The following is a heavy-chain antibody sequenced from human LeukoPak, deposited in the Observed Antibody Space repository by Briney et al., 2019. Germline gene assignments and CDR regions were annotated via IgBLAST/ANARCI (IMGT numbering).Heavy chain of an antibody. D-gene: IGHD6-6*01. CDR2: IYYSGST. CDR1: GGSISSHY. V-gene: IGHV4-59*11. Sequence: SETLSLTCTVSGGSISSHYWSWIRQPPGKGLEWIGCIYYSGSTNYNPSLKSRVTISVDTSKNQFSLKLSSVTAADTAVYYCARFHSSIAARPDYYYYYYMDVWGKGTTVTVSS. CDR3: ARFHSSIAARPDYYYYYYMDV. J-gene: IGHJ6*03.